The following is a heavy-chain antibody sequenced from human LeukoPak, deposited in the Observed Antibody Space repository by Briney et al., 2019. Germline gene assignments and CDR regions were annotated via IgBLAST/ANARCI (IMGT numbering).Heavy chain of an antibody. V-gene: IGHV1-18*01. Sequence: ASVKVSCKASGYIFTNYGISWLRQAPGQGLEWMGWSSAYSDNTKYVQKFRGRVTFTTGTSTSTAYMDLRSLRSDDTAVYFCARPRSPYYDSSGYSPPYYFDYWGQGTLVTVSS. J-gene: IGHJ4*02. D-gene: IGHD3-22*01. CDR2: SSAYSDNT. CDR3: ARPRSPYYDSSGYSPPYYFDY. CDR1: GYIFTNYG.